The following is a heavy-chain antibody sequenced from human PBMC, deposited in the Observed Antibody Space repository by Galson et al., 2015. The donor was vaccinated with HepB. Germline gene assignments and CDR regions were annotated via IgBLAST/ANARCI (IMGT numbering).Heavy chain of an antibody. Sequence: SLRLSCAASGFTFSSYSMNWVRQAPGKGLEWVSSISSSSNYIYYADSVKGRFTISRDNAKNSLYLQMNSLRAEDTAVYYCARAILSSSLAPDAFDIWGQGTMVTVSS. D-gene: IGHD6-13*01. J-gene: IGHJ3*02. CDR1: GFTFSSYS. CDR3: ARAILSSSLAPDAFDI. V-gene: IGHV3-21*01. CDR2: ISSSSNYI.